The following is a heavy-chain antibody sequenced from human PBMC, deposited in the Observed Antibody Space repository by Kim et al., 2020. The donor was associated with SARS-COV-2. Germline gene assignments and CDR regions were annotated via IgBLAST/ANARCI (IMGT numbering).Heavy chain of an antibody. J-gene: IGHJ4*01. CDR2: ISSDGSST. Sequence: GGSLRLSCAASGFTFSTYWMHWVRQAPGKGLVWVSHISSDGSSTRYADSVKGRFTISRDNAKNTLYLQMNSLRAEDTAVYYCARYCSSTSCYKASFDYWG. V-gene: IGHV3-74*01. CDR3: ARYCSSTSCYKASFDY. CDR1: GFTFSTYW. D-gene: IGHD2-2*02.